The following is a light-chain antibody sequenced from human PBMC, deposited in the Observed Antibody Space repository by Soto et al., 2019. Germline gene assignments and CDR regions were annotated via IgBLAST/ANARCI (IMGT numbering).Light chain of an antibody. CDR2: DAS. CDR1: QSVSSY. J-gene: IGKJ1*01. V-gene: IGKV3-11*01. CDR3: QQRSNWPQWT. Sequence: EIVLTQSPATLSLSPGERATLSCRASQSVSSYLAWYQQKPGQAPRLLIYDASNRATGIPARFSGSGSGTDFTLTICSLEPEDFAVYYCQQRSNWPQWTFGQGTKVYIK.